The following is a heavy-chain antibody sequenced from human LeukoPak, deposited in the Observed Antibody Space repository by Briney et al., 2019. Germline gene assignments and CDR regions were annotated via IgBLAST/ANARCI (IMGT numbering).Heavy chain of an antibody. V-gene: IGHV4-59*01. CDR2: IYYNGDT. Sequence: SETLSLTCSVSGDSITGYSWSWIRQTPGKGLEWIGYIYYNGDTHYNPSLNSRLSMSVDTPNKQFSLNLKSVTAADTAVYYCVRGPYGASISNWFDPWGQGLLVTVSS. J-gene: IGHJ5*02. D-gene: IGHD4/OR15-4a*01. CDR3: VRGPYGASISNWFDP. CDR1: GDSITGYS.